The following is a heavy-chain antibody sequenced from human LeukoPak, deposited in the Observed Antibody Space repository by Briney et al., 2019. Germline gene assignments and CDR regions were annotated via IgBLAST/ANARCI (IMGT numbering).Heavy chain of an antibody. V-gene: IGHV3-72*01. J-gene: IGHJ3*01. D-gene: IGHD5-12*01. CDR1: GFTFSDHY. Sequence: GGSLRLSCVASGFTFSDHYMDWVRQAPGKGLEGVGRIRNKANSYTTEYVASVKGSSTISRDDSKHSLSLQMNSLKTEDTAMYYCASNVDSGFDVWGQGKMVTVSS. CDR3: ASNVDSGFDV. CDR2: IRNKANSYTT.